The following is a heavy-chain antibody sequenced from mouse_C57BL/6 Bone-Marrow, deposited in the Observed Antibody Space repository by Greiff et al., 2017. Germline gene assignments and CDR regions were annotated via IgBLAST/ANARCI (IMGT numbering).Heavy chain of an antibody. V-gene: IGHV14-4*01. D-gene: IGHD1-1*01. J-gene: IGHJ2*01. CDR2: LDPENGDT. CDR1: GFNIKDDY. Sequence: EVQLQQSGAELVRPGASVKLSCTASGFNIKDDYMHWVKQRPEQGLEWIGWLDPENGDTEYASKFQGKATITADTSSNTAYLQLSSLTSEGTAVYYCTPLITTVVATFDYWGQGTTLTVSS. CDR3: TPLITTVVATFDY.